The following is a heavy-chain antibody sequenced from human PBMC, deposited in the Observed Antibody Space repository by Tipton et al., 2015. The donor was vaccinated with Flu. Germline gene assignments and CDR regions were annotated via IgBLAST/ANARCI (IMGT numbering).Heavy chain of an antibody. J-gene: IGHJ6*02. V-gene: IGHV4-39*07. CDR2: TYYSGTT. Sequence: LRLSCTVSSGFISSSTYYWAWIRQPPGKGLEWIGTTYYSGTTYYNPSLESRVTISMDTSKDQFSLRLTSVTAADTAVYYCARVSKAVVYGMDVWGQGTTVTVSS. CDR1: SGFISSSTYY. D-gene: IGHD4-23*01. CDR3: ARVSKAVVYGMDV.